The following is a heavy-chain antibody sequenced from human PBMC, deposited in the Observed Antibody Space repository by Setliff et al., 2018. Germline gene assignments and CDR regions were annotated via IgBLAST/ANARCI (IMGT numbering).Heavy chain of an antibody. CDR2: TIPMFGTI. CDR3: VREGVDSRSSTDYRYYMDV. J-gene: IGHJ6*03. D-gene: IGHD3-22*01. V-gene: IGHV1-69*05. CDR1: GGTFSSYG. Sequence: SVKVSCKASGGTFSSYGISWVRQAPGQGLEWMGGTIPMFGTIDYARKFQGRVTIITDESTSTAYMQLSSLGSEDPAVYYCVREGVDSRSSTDYRYYMDVWGKGTTVTVSS.